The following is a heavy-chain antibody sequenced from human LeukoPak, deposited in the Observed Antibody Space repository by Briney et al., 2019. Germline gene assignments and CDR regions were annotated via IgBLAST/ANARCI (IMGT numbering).Heavy chain of an antibody. CDR1: GFTFSSSW. V-gene: IGHV3-7*03. D-gene: IGHD3-16*02. J-gene: IGHJ4*02. CDR3: ARERLGELSLPPLDY. Sequence: GGSLRPSCAASGFTFSSSWMRWVRQAPGKGLEWVANIKQEGSEKYYVDSVKGRFTISRDNAKNSLYLQMNSLRAEDTAVYYCARERLGELSLPPLDYWGQGTLVTVSS. CDR2: IKQEGSEK.